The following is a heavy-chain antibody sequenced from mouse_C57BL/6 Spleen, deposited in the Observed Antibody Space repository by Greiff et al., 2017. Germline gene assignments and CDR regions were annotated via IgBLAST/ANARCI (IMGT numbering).Heavy chain of an antibody. CDR2: IDPSDSYT. V-gene: IGHV1-50*01. CDR1: GYTFTSYW. CDR3: ARSGDSSGYGY. Sequence: QVQLQQPGAELVKPGASVKLSCKASGYTFTSYWMQWVKQRPGQGLEWIGEIDPSDSYTNYNQKFKGKATLTVDTSSSTAYMQLSSLTSEDSAVYYCARSGDSSGYGYWGQGTTLTVSS. J-gene: IGHJ2*01. D-gene: IGHD3-2*02.